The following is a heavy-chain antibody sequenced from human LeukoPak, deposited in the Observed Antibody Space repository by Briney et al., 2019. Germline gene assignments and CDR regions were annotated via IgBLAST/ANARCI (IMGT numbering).Heavy chain of an antibody. CDR2: IPYDGSNK. J-gene: IGHJ4*02. CDR3: ARVKTGLFEIFDY. Sequence: PGGSLRLSCAASGFTFSSYAMSWARQAPGKGLEWVAVIPYDGSNKYYADSVKGRFTISRDNSKNSLYLQMNSLRAEDTAVYYCARVKTGLFEIFDYWGQGTLVTVSS. V-gene: IGHV3-30-3*01. D-gene: IGHD3-10*01. CDR1: GFTFSSYA.